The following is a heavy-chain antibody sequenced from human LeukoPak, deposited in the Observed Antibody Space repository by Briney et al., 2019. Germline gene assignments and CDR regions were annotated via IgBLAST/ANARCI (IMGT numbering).Heavy chain of an antibody. CDR1: GGSISSSSYY. D-gene: IGHD3-10*01. Sequence: SETLSLTCTVSGGSISSSSYYWGWIRQPPGKGLEWIGSIYYSGSTYYNPSLKSRVTISVDTSKNQFSLKLSSVTAADTAVYYCARHVKQWRYSGSGNYWANWFDPWGQGTLVTVSS. CDR3: ARHVKQWRYSGSGNYWANWFDP. V-gene: IGHV4-39*01. CDR2: IYYSGST. J-gene: IGHJ5*02.